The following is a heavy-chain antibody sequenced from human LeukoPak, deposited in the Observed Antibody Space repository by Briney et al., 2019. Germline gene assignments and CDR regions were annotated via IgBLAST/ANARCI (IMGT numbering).Heavy chain of an antibody. Sequence: GASVKVSCEASGFIFTNYGFNWVRQAPGQGLEWMGWISAYNGSRNYAQNLQGRVTMTTDTSTSTAYMELRSLRSDDTAVYYCARDKMDYWNGYYRGGFDYWGQGTLVTVSS. V-gene: IGHV1-18*01. CDR2: ISAYNGSR. CDR1: GFIFTNYG. D-gene: IGHD3-3*01. J-gene: IGHJ4*02. CDR3: ARDKMDYWNGYYRGGFDY.